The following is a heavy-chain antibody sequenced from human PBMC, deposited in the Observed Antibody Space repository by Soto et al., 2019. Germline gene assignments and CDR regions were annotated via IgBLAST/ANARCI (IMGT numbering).Heavy chain of an antibody. V-gene: IGHV1-69*13. CDR3: AREKDYYGSGSYYRCFDY. CDR1: GGTFSSYA. Sequence: SVKVSCKASGGTFSSYAISWLRQAPGQGLEWMGGIIPIFGTANYAQKFQGRVTITADESTSTAYMELSSLRSEDTAVYYCAREKDYYGSGSYYRCFDYWGQGTQVTVSS. D-gene: IGHD3-10*01. CDR2: IIPIFGTA. J-gene: IGHJ4*02.